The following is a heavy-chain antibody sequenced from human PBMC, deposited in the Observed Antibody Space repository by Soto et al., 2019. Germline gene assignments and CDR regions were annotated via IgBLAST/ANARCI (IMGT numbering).Heavy chain of an antibody. CDR3: APDCTGTSCHDY. J-gene: IGHJ4*02. D-gene: IGHD1-1*01. Sequence: QVPLVQSGGEVKKPGDSVRVSCKTSGYAFDTSGVTWVRQAPGEGLEWMGWISTYNGRTKYSQKFQGRLTMTTESVSTTVYMVSKSLTLYDTGVYFCAPDCTGTSCHDYWGQGSLVTVSS. CDR2: ISTYNGRT. CDR1: GYAFDTSG. V-gene: IGHV1-18*01.